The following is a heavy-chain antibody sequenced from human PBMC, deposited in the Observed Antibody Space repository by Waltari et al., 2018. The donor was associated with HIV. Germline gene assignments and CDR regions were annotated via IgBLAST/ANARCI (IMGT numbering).Heavy chain of an antibody. CDR1: GGTFSSYY. J-gene: IGHJ3*02. CDR3: ARGVRGDDSFDM. CDR2: ILPLFESP. Sequence: QVQLMQSGAEVKKPGSSVKVSCKASGGTFSSYYFSWVRQAPGKGLEWMGGILPLFESPKDRREFQYRVTITADESTITVYMELSSLTSEDTAMYFCARGVRGDDSFDMWGQGTMVTVSS. V-gene: IGHV1-69*01. D-gene: IGHD3-10*02.